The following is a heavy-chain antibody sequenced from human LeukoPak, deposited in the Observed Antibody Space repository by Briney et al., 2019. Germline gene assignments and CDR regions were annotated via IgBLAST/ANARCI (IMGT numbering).Heavy chain of an antibody. J-gene: IGHJ5*02. CDR2: IFYSGST. CDR1: SGSISTSNYY. Sequence: SETLSLTCTVSSGSISTSNYYWGWVRQPPGKALEWIGNIFYSGSTYYSPSLKSRVTISLDTSRNQFSLKLSSVTAADTAVYYCARERKDYDFWSGYYFSSNWFDPWGQGTLVTVSS. CDR3: ARERKDYDFWSGYYFSSNWFDP. V-gene: IGHV4-39*07. D-gene: IGHD3-3*01.